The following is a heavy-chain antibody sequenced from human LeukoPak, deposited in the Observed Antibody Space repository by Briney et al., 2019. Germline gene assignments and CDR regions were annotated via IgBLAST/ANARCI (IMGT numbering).Heavy chain of an antibody. CDR2: ISANGGGT. CDR1: GFTFSSFA. CDR3: AKATKAVVVDNFFDY. J-gene: IGHJ4*02. V-gene: IGHV3-23*01. D-gene: IGHD2-15*01. Sequence: PGGSLRLSGAASGFTFSSFAMSWVRQRPGKGLEWVSGISANGGGTYYANSVKGRFTISRDNSKNTLHLQMNSLRAEDTAVYYCAKATKAVVVDNFFDYWGQGTLVTVSS.